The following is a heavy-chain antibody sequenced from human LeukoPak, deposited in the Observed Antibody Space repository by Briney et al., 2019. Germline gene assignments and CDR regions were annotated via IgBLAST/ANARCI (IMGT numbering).Heavy chain of an antibody. CDR2: ITPSGAST. J-gene: IGHJ3*02. CDR3: ARGTIRFLEWLPYDAFDI. D-gene: IGHD3-3*01. Sequence: ASVKVSCKASGYTFTSYYMHWVRQAPGQGLEWMGIITPSGASTSYAQKFQGRVTMTRDTSTSTVYMELSSLRSEDAAVYYCARGTIRFLEWLPYDAFDIWGQGTMVTVSS. CDR1: GYTFTSYY. V-gene: IGHV1-46*01.